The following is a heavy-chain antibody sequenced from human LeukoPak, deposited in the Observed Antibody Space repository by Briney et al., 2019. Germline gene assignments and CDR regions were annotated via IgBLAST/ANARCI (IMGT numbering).Heavy chain of an antibody. D-gene: IGHD3-22*01. CDR1: RFSFSTSE. Sequence: PGGSLRLSCVASRFSFSTSEMSWVRQAPGKGLEWLSYISTTGSDIIYADSVKGRFTMSRDNAKNSLFLQMNSLRAEDTAVYYCANGEVYYYDSSGYYSGNYWGQGTLVTVSS. J-gene: IGHJ4*02. V-gene: IGHV3-48*03. CDR2: ISTTGSDI. CDR3: ANGEVYYYDSSGYYSGNY.